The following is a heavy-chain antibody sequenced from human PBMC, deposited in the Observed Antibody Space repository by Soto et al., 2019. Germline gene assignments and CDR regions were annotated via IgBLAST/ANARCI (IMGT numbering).Heavy chain of an antibody. CDR3: AKMLTMVRGVTGLRDFDF. J-gene: IGHJ4*02. CDR1: GFTFRSNA. D-gene: IGHD3-10*01. V-gene: IGHV3-23*01. Sequence: EVQLLEAGENLIKPGGSLRLPCAASGFTFRSNAIGWVRKAQGQGLGWLSAISGPGATIYYADSVKGRFTISRDNSKNTLYLQMNSLTAEDTAVYYCAKMLTMVRGVTGLRDFDFWGQGTLVTVSS. CDR2: ISGPGATI.